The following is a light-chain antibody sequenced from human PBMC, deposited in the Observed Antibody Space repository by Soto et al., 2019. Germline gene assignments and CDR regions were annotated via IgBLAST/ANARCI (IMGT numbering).Light chain of an antibody. Sequence: DIQMTQSPSSLSASVGDRITITCRASQGISDYLAWYQQKPGKVPKLLIYAASTLLSGVPSRFSGSGSGTDFTLTISSLQPEDVATYYCQRYNSAPWTFGQGTKVEIK. CDR3: QRYNSAPWT. CDR1: QGISDY. J-gene: IGKJ1*01. V-gene: IGKV1-27*01. CDR2: AAS.